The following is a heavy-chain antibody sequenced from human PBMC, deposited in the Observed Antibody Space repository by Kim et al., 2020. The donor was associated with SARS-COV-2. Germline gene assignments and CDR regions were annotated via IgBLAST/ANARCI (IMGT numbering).Heavy chain of an antibody. CDR1: GFTFSSYA. CDR3: ARAQSGSYYAFFDY. D-gene: IGHD1-26*01. Sequence: GGSLRLSCAASGFTFSSYAMHWVRQAPGKGLEWVAVISYDGSNKYYADSVKGRFTISRDNSKNTLYLQMNSLRAEDTAVYYCARAQSGSYYAFFDYWGQGTLVTVSS. J-gene: IGHJ4*02. CDR2: ISYDGSNK. V-gene: IGHV3-30-3*01.